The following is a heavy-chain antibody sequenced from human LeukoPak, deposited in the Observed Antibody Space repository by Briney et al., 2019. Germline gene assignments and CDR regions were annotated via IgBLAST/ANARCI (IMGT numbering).Heavy chain of an antibody. CDR3: ARGGEDGDYVGNWFDP. V-gene: IGHV4-61*02. Sequence: PSETLSLTCTVSGGSISSGSYYWSWIRQPAGKGLEWIGRMYTSGSTNYNPSLKSRVTISVDTSKNQFSLKLSSVTAADTAVYYCARGGEDGDYVGNWFDPWGQGTLVTVSS. CDR2: MYTSGST. J-gene: IGHJ5*02. CDR1: GGSISSGSYY. D-gene: IGHD4-17*01.